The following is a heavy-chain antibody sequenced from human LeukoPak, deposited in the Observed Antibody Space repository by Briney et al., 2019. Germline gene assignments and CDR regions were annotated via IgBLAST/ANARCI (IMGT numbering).Heavy chain of an antibody. J-gene: IGHJ4*02. CDR1: GGSISSYY. V-gene: IGHV4-59*12. Sequence: SETLSLTCTVSGGSISSYYWSWIRQPPGKGLEWIGYIYYSGSTNYNPSLKSRVTISVDTSKNQFSLKLSSVTAADTAVYYCARDPPDYYYDSSGFSPGWGQGTLVTVSS. CDR3: ARDPPDYYYDSSGFSPG. CDR2: IYYSGST. D-gene: IGHD3-22*01.